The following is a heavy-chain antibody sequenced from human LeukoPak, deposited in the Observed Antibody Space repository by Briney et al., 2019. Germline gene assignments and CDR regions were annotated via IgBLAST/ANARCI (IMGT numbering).Heavy chain of an antibody. CDR1: GYTLTELS. Sequence: GASVKVSCKVSGYTLTELSMHWVRQAPAKGLEWMGGFDPEDGETIYAQKFQGRVTMTEDTSTDTAYMELSSLRSEDTAVYYCATWGGIYSGYDYIYWGQGTLVTVSS. D-gene: IGHD5-12*01. CDR2: FDPEDGET. V-gene: IGHV1-24*01. J-gene: IGHJ4*02. CDR3: ATWGGIYSGYDYIY.